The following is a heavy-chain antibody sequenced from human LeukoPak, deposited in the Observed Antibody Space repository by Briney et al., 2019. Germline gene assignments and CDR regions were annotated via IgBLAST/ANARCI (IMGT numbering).Heavy chain of an antibody. Sequence: PSETLSLTCTVSGGSISSYYWSWIRQPPGKGLEWIGYIYYSGSTNYNPSLKSRATISVDTSKNQFSLKLGSVTAADTAVYYCARHPAAAAPGYWGQGTLVTVSS. CDR1: GGSISSYY. CDR2: IYYSGST. V-gene: IGHV4-59*08. J-gene: IGHJ4*02. D-gene: IGHD6-13*01. CDR3: ARHPAAAAPGY.